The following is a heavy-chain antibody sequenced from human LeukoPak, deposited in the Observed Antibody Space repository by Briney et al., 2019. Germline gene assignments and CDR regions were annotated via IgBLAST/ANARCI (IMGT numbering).Heavy chain of an antibody. Sequence: PGGSLRLSCAASGFTFSSYWMHWVRQAPGKGLVWVSRINSDGSSTSYADSVKGRFTISRDNAKNTLYLQMNSLRAEDTAVYYCYIAVAGIFQEAISDAFDIWGQGTMVTVSS. J-gene: IGHJ3*02. V-gene: IGHV3-74*01. D-gene: IGHD6-19*01. CDR1: GFTFSSYW. CDR2: INSDGSST. CDR3: YIAVAGIFQEAISDAFDI.